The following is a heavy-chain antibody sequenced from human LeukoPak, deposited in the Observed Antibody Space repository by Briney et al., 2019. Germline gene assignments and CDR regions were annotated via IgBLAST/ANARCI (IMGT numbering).Heavy chain of an antibody. J-gene: IGHJ4*02. D-gene: IGHD3-10*01. V-gene: IGHV1-18*01. Sequence: ASVKVSCKASGYTFTSYGISWVRQAPGQGLEWMGWISAYNGNTNYAQKLQGRVTMNTDTSTSTAYMELRSLRSDDPAVYYCAREKRAMVRGVINYFDYWGQGTLVTVSS. CDR3: AREKRAMVRGVINYFDY. CDR2: ISAYNGNT. CDR1: GYTFTSYG.